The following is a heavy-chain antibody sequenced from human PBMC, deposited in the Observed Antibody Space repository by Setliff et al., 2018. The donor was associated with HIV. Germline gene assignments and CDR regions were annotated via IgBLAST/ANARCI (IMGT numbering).Heavy chain of an antibody. Sequence: PSETLSLTCTVSGGPIRTGNYYWNWIRQPAGKGLGWIGHIHTTGSITYNPSLRSRVTISLDPSKNQVSLSLASVTAADTAVYYCARDGGGSGWSLGEFDFWGQGTLVTVSS. CDR3: ARDGGGSGWSLGEFDF. V-gene: IGHV4-61*09. J-gene: IGHJ4*02. CDR2: IHTTGSI. CDR1: GGPIRTGNYY. D-gene: IGHD6-19*01.